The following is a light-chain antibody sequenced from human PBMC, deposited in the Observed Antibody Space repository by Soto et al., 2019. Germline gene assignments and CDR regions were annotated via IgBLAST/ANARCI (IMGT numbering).Light chain of an antibody. CDR2: GAS. J-gene: IGKJ4*01. V-gene: IGKV1-39*01. CDR1: QSLSDY. CDR3: QQSYDVRLP. Sequence: DIQMTQSPSSLSADVGDRVTITCRASQSLSDYLNWYQQKPGKAPNLLIHGASTLQSGVPSRFSGGGFGTAGTLALSSLQPEEFAAYYCQQSYDVRLPFGGGTKV.